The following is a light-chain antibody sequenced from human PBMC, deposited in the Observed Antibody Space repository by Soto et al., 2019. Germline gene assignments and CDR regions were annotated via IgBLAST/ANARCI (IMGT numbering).Light chain of an antibody. CDR3: CSYAGSRTFYV. V-gene: IGLV2-23*01. CDR2: EGS. J-gene: IGLJ1*01. Sequence: QSALTQPASVSGSPGQSITISCTGTSIDVGSYNLVSWYQQHPGKAPKLMIYEGSKRPSGVSNRFSGSKSGNTASLTIAGLQAEDEADYYCCSYAGSRTFYVFGTGTKVTV. CDR1: SIDVGSYNL.